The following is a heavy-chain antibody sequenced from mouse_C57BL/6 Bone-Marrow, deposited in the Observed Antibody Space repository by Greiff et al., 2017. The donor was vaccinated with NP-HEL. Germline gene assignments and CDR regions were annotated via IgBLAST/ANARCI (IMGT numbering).Heavy chain of an antibody. D-gene: IGHD2-3*01. V-gene: IGHV1-67*01. CDR1: GYTFTDCA. CDR3: AREAGYYFYAMDY. CDR2: IRTYNGNT. Sequence: VQVVESGPEVVRPGVSVKISCKGSGYTFTDCALHWVKQSHAKRLEWIGVIRTYNGNTHYNQRFKGKATMTVDKSSSTAYMELARVTSEDSAIYYCAREAGYYFYAMDYWGQGTSVTVSS. J-gene: IGHJ4*01.